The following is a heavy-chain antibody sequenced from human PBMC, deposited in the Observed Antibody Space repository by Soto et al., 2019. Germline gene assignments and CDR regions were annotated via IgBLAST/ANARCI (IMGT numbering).Heavy chain of an antibody. V-gene: IGHV1-3*01. J-gene: IGHJ6*03. D-gene: IGHD3-10*01. CDR1: GYTFTSYA. CDR3: ARDPHGSGRNYYYYYYMDV. CDR2: INAGNGNT. Sequence: ASVKVSCKASGYTFTSYAMHWVRQAPGQRLEWMGWINAGNGNTKYSQKFQGRVTITRDTSASTAYMELSSLRSEDTAVYYCARDPHGSGRNYYYYYYMDVWGKGPTVTVSS.